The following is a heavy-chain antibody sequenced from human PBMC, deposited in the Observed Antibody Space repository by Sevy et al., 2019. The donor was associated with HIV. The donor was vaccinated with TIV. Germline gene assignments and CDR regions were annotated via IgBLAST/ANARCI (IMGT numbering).Heavy chain of an antibody. CDR2: ISDDSRYI. CDR1: GFNFRTYS. Sequence: GGSLRLSCAASGFNFRTYSMNWVRQAPGKGLEWLSSISDDSRYIYYSDSVKGRFTISRANVKNLLFLQMNNLRVEDTAIYYCARDFTIFGVVSGIDYWGLGNLVTVSS. V-gene: IGHV3-21*04. CDR3: ARDFTIFGVVSGIDY. J-gene: IGHJ4*01. D-gene: IGHD3-3*01.